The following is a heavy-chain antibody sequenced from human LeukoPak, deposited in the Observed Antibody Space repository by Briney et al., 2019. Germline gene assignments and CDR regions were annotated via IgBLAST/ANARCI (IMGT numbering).Heavy chain of an antibody. V-gene: IGHV4-59*08. CDR1: GGSISSYY. Sequence: SETLSLTCTVSGGSISSYYWSWIRQPPGKGLEWIGYIYYNGSTNYNPSLKSRVTISVDTSKNQFSLKLNSVTAADTAVYYCARHSPRKVGADFDYWGQGTLVTVSS. CDR3: ARHSPRKVGADFDY. J-gene: IGHJ4*02. D-gene: IGHD1-26*01. CDR2: IYYNGST.